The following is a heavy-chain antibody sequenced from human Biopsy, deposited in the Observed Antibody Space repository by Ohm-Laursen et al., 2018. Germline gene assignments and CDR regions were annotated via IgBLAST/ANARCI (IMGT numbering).Heavy chain of an antibody. D-gene: IGHD6-6*01. V-gene: IGHV1-8*02. CDR2: MIPSSGKT. J-gene: IGHJ5*02. CDR1: GYTFTGQY. CDR3: ARGYSRRVSIFEASIYWFDT. Sequence: ASVKVSCKASGYTFTGQYLHWVRQVRGQGLEWMGWMIPSSGKTGYAQRFQGRVTLTMNTSISTAYMELSGLRSEGTAVYFCARGYSRRVSIFEASIYWFDTWGQGTLVTVSS.